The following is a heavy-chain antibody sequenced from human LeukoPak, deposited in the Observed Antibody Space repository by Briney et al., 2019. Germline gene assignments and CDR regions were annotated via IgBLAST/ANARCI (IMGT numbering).Heavy chain of an antibody. Sequence: GGSPRLSCAASGFTFSSYSMNWVRQAPGKGLEWVSSISSSSSYIYYADSVKGRFTISRDNAKNSLYLQMNSLRAEDTAVYYCARGHEMWIQLWAFDYWGQGTLVTVSP. CDR2: ISSSSSYI. J-gene: IGHJ4*02. V-gene: IGHV3-21*01. D-gene: IGHD5-18*01. CDR1: GFTFSSYS. CDR3: ARGHEMWIQLWAFDY.